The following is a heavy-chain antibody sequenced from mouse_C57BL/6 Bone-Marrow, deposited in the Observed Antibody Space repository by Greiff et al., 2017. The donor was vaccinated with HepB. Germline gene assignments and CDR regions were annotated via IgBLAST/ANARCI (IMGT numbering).Heavy chain of an antibody. CDR2: ISNGGGST. Sequence: EVQVVESGGGLVQPGGSLKLSCAASGFTFRDYYMYWVRQTPEKRLEWVAYISNGGGSTYYPDTVQGRFTISRDNAKNTLYLQMSRLKSEDTAMSYGAREGHTGDYYARDNWGQGTSVTVTA. CDR1: GFTFRDYY. D-gene: IGHD1-1*01. J-gene: IGHJ4*01. CDR3: AREGHTGDYYARDN. V-gene: IGHV5-12*01.